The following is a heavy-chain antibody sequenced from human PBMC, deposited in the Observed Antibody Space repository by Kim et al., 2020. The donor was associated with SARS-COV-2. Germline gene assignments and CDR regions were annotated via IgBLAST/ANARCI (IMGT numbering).Heavy chain of an antibody. CDR1: GFTFSSYW. CDR3: ARDSLPFSGYSILNWFDP. J-gene: IGHJ5*02. V-gene: IGHV3-7*03. Sequence: GGSLRLSCAASGFTFSSYWMSWVRQAPGKGLEWVANIKQDGSEKYYVDSVKGRFTISRDNAKNSLYPQMNSLRAEDTAVYYCARDSLPFSGYSILNWFDPWGQGTLVTVSS. CDR2: IKQDGSEK. D-gene: IGHD6-13*01.